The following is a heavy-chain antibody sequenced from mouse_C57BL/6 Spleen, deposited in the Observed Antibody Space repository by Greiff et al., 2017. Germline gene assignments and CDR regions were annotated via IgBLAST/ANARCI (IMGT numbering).Heavy chain of an antibody. CDR3: ARWGFITTVVDYWYFDV. D-gene: IGHD1-1*01. CDR2: IYPGDGDT. CDR1: GYAFSSYW. Sequence: QVQLKESGAELVKPGASVKISCKASGYAFSSYWMNWVKQRPGKGLEWIGQIYPGDGDTNYNGKFKGKATLTADKSSSTAYMQLSSLTSEDSAVYFCARWGFITTVVDYWYFDVWGTGTTVTVSS. V-gene: IGHV1-80*01. J-gene: IGHJ1*03.